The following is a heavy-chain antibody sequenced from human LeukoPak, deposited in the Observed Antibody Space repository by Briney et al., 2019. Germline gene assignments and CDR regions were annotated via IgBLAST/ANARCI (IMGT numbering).Heavy chain of an antibody. CDR2: ISSSGSTI. Sequence: GGSLRLSCAASGFTFSSYEMNWVRQAPGKGLEWVSYISSSGSTIYYADSVKGRFTISRDNAKNSLYLQMNSLRADDTAVYYCARDRRRSDIYYYNWFDPWGQGTLVTVSS. CDR3: ARDRRRSDIYYYNWFDP. J-gene: IGHJ5*02. V-gene: IGHV3-48*03. D-gene: IGHD3-22*01. CDR1: GFTFSSYE.